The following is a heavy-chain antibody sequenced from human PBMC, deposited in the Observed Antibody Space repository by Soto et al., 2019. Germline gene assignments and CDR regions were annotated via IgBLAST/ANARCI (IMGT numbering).Heavy chain of an antibody. J-gene: IGHJ3*02. CDR3: AIVWSSKVLVNFFSACET. D-gene: IGHD6-13*01. V-gene: IGHV3-9*01. Sequence: EVQLVESGGGLVQPGRSLRLSCAASGFTFDDYAMHWVRHTPGTGLEWVSGISWNSGSTGYADSGPGRFTISRDNASNDLYLNMNSLRAEDTAVYYCAIVWSSKVLVNFFSACETWGQGTMGTVSS. CDR1: GFTFDDYA. CDR2: ISWNSGST.